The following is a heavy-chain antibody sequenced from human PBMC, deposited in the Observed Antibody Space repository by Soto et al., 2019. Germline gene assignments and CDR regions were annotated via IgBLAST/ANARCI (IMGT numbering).Heavy chain of an antibody. CDR2: VYYTGTT. D-gene: IGHD3-22*01. V-gene: IGHV4-61*01. CDR1: IDSVSSGSYY. J-gene: IGHJ4*02. CDR3: ARQPPVLWYYDSSGSSDY. Sequence: PSATLSPTWTVSIDSVSSGSYYWSWLRPPQGKGLEWIGYVYYTGTTNYNPSLKSRVTISVDTSKNQFSLRLSSVTAADTAMYYCARQPPVLWYYDSSGSSDYWGQGTLVTVSS.